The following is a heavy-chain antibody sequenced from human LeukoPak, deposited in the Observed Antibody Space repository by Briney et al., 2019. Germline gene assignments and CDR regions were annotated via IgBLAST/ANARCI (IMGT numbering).Heavy chain of an antibody. D-gene: IGHD3-10*01. CDR3: ARDYRIDYGSGSYYSKGWFDP. Sequence: ASVKVSFKASGYTFTSYGISWVRQAPGQGLEWMGWISAYNGNTNYAQKLQGRVTMTTDTSKSTAYMELRSLRSDDTAVYDCARDYRIDYGSGSYYSKGWFDPWGQGTLVTVSS. V-gene: IGHV1-18*01. J-gene: IGHJ5*02. CDR1: GYTFTSYG. CDR2: ISAYNGNT.